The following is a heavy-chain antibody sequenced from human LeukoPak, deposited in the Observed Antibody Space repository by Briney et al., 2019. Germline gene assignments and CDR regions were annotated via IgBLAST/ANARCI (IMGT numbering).Heavy chain of an antibody. CDR2: IIPILGIA. CDR3: ARPYCSSTSCYSQRNAFDI. Sequence: ASVKVSCKASGGTFSSYAISWVRQAPGQGLEWMGRIIPILGIANYAQKFQGRVTITADKSTSTAYMELSSLRSEDTAVYYGARPYCSSTSCYSQRNAFDIWGQGTMVTVSS. D-gene: IGHD2-2*01. CDR1: GGTFSSYA. V-gene: IGHV1-69*04. J-gene: IGHJ3*02.